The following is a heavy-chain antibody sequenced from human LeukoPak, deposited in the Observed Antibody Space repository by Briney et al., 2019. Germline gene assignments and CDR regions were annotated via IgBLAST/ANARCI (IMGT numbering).Heavy chain of an antibody. CDR2: IHPSGST. Sequence: SETLSLTCTVSGDSISSYYWSWIRQPAGKGLEWIGRIHPSGSTNYNPSFKSRVTLSVDTSKNQFSLKLSSVTAADTAVYYCARGPPPDFDYWGRGTLVTVSS. V-gene: IGHV4-4*07. J-gene: IGHJ4*02. CDR1: GDSISSYY. CDR3: ARGPPPDFDY.